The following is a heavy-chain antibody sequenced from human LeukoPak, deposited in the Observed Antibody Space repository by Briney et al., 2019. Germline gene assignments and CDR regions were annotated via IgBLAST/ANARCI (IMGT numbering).Heavy chain of an antibody. CDR3: AKGGELLWFGESPYYFDY. V-gene: IGHV3-30*02. CDR1: GFTFSSYA. J-gene: IGHJ4*02. Sequence: PGGSLRLPCAASGFTFSSYAMNWVRQAPGKGLEWVAFIRYDGSNKYYADSVKGRFTISRDNSKNTLYLQMNSLRAEDTAVYYCAKGGELLWFGESPYYFDYWGQGTLVTVSS. CDR2: IRYDGSNK. D-gene: IGHD3-10*01.